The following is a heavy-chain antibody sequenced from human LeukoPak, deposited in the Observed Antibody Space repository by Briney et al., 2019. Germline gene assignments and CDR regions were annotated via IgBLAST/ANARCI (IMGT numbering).Heavy chain of an antibody. V-gene: IGHV3-30*09. CDR1: GFTFSSYA. D-gene: IGHD6-13*01. CDR3: ARTKYSSSWYLCDY. J-gene: IGHJ4*02. CDR2: ISYDGSNK. Sequence: GRSLRLSCAASGFTFSSYAMHWVRQAPGKGLEWVAVISYDGSNKYYADSVKGRFAISRDNSKNTLYLQMNSLRAEDTAVYYCARTKYSSSWYLCDYWGQGTLVTVSS.